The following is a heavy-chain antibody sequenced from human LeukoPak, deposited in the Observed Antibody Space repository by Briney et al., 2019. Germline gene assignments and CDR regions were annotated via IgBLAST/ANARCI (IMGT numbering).Heavy chain of an antibody. Sequence: RGESLKISCKASEYSFTSYWIVWVRQMPGKGLEWMGIIYPGDSDTRYSPSFQGQVTISADKSISTAYLQWSSLKASDTAMYYCARQGAGTKFFYGMDVWGQGTTVTVSS. CDR2: IYPGDSDT. D-gene: IGHD6-19*01. J-gene: IGHJ6*02. CDR1: EYSFTSYW. V-gene: IGHV5-51*01. CDR3: ARQGAGTKFFYGMDV.